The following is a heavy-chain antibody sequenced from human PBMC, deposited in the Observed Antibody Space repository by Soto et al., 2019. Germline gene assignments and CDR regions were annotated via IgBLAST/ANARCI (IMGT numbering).Heavy chain of an antibody. D-gene: IGHD3-10*01. CDR2: IIPIFGTA. Sequence: SVKVSCKASGGTFSSYAIGWVRHAPGQGLDWMGGIIPIFGTANYAQKFQGRVTITADESTSTAYMELSSLRSEDTAVYYCARAGSITMVRGARYDGMDVWGQGTTVTVSS. CDR1: GGTFSSYA. J-gene: IGHJ6*02. V-gene: IGHV1-69*13. CDR3: ARAGSITMVRGARYDGMDV.